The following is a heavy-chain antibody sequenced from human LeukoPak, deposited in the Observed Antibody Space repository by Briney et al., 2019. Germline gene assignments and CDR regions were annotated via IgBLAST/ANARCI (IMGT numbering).Heavy chain of an antibody. V-gene: IGHV4-34*01. CDR3: ARTPRGYFDY. Sequence: SETLSLTCAVYGEPFNGYYWNWIRQSPGKGLEWIGEINHSGSTNYNPSLKSRVTISVDTSKNQFSLKLNSVTAADTAVYYCARTPRGYFDYWGQGTLVTVSS. CDR2: INHSGST. J-gene: IGHJ4*02. CDR1: GEPFNGYY.